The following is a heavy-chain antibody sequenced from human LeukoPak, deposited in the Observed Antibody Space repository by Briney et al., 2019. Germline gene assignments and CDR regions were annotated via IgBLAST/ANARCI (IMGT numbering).Heavy chain of an antibody. J-gene: IGHJ5*02. CDR1: GYTFTGYY. D-gene: IGHD3-10*01. CDR3: ARGEGITMVRGASTYFDP. V-gene: IGHV1-2*02. CDR2: INPNSGGT. Sequence: GASVKVSCKASGYTFTGYYMHWVRQAPGQGLEWMGWINPNSGGTNYAQKFQGRVTMTRDTSISTAYMELSRLRSDDTAVYYCARGEGITMVRGASTYFDPWGQGTLVTVSS.